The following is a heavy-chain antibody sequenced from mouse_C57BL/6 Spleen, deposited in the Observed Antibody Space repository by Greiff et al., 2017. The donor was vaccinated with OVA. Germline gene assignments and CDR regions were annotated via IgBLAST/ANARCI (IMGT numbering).Heavy chain of an antibody. J-gene: IGHJ2*01. D-gene: IGHD3-3*01. CDR3: ARRAVPLDY. CDR2: IDPSDSYN. Sequence: VQLQQPGAELVKPGASVKLSCKASGYTFTSYWMQWVKQRPGQGLEWIGEIDPSDSYNNYNQKFKGKATLTVDTSSSTAYMQLRSLTSEDSAVYYCARRAVPLDYWGQGTTLTVSS. CDR1: GYTFTSYW. V-gene: IGHV1-50*01.